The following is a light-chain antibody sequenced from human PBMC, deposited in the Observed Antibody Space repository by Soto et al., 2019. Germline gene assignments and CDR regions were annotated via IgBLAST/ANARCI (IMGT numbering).Light chain of an antibody. V-gene: IGKV1-6*01. CDR1: QAIRGD. CDR3: LQDYDYPWT. Sequence: AIQMTQSPSSLSASVVDRVTITCRARQAIRGDLAWYQQKPGKAPKLLIYAASSLHCRVPSSFSGSGSGTDCTDTIRSLQREDFATYYCLQDYDYPWTFGQGTKVDIK. J-gene: IGKJ1*01. CDR2: AAS.